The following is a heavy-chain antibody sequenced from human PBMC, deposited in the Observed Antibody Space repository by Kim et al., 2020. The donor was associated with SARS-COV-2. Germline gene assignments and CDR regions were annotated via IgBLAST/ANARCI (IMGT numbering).Heavy chain of an antibody. D-gene: IGHD2-2*01. CDR2: IYTSGST. CDR1: GGSISSYY. J-gene: IGHJ6*03. V-gene: IGHV4-4*07. Sequence: SETLSLTCTVSGGSISSYYWSWIRQPAGKGLEWIGRIYTSGSTNYNPSLKSRVTMSVDTSKNQFSLKLSSVTAADTAVYYCASGSIVVVPAAIHYYYYMDVWGKGTTVTVSS. CDR3: ASGSIVVVPAAIHYYYYMDV.